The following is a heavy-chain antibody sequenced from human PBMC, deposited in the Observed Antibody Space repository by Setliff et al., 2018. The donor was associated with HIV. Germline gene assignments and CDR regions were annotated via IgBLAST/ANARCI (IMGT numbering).Heavy chain of an antibody. CDR1: GESFSDYY. J-gene: IGHJ4*01. D-gene: IGHD2-8*01. CDR3: ARGAPYCNHGICHLFDY. V-gene: IGHV4-34*01. CDR2: INHSGRA. Sequence: SETLSLTCAVYGESFSDYYWSWIRQPAGKGLEWLGEINHSGRAKYNPSLKSRASISADTSKNQFSLRLTSVTAADTAVYYCARGAPYCNHGICHLFDYWGHGNLVTV.